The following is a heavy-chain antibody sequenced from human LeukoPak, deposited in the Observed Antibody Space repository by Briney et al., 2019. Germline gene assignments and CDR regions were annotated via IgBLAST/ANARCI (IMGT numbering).Heavy chain of an antibody. Sequence: SVKVSCKASGGTFSSYAISWVRQAPGQGLEWMGGIIPIFGTANYAQKFQGRVTITADESTSTAYMELSSLRSEDTAVYYCARGVSPYYYDSSGYYYFDYWGQGTLVTVSS. CDR3: ARGVSPYYYDSSGYYYFDY. CDR2: IIPIFGTA. J-gene: IGHJ4*02. D-gene: IGHD3-22*01. V-gene: IGHV1-69*13. CDR1: GGTFSSYA.